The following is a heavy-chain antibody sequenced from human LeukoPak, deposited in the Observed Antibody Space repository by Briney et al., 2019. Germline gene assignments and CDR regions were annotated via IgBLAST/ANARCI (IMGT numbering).Heavy chain of an antibody. J-gene: IGHJ3*02. D-gene: IGHD4-17*01. CDR1: GFKFDDYG. Sequence: GGSLRLSCAASGFKFDDYGMTWVRQAPGKGLEWVSGSNWNGATTGHADSVKGRFTISRDNAKNSLYLQMNNLRDEDTALYYCATKTVPHAFDIWGQGTMVTVSS. CDR2: SNWNGATT. V-gene: IGHV3-20*04. CDR3: ATKTVPHAFDI.